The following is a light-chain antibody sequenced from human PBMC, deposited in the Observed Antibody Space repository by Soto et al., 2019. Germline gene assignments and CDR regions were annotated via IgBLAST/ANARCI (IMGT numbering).Light chain of an antibody. V-gene: IGKV3-11*01. CDR2: DAS. CDR1: QSVSSY. CDR3: QQRSNWPST. Sequence: EIALTQSPATLSLSPGERAALSCRASQSVSSYLAWYQQKPGQAPRLLIYDASKRATGIPARFSSSGSGTDFTLTISSLEPEDFAVYFCQQRSNWPSTFGGGTKVEI. J-gene: IGKJ4*01.